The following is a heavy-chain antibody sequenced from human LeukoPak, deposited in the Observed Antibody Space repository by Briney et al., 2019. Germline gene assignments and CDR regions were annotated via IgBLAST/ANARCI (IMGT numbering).Heavy chain of an antibody. CDR1: GGSISNYY. D-gene: IGHD1/OR15-1a*01. V-gene: IGHV4-59*08. J-gene: IGHJ5*02. CDR2: IYYTGST. CDR3: AIRAREQRDSSPGNWLDP. Sequence: PSETLSLTCTVSGGSISNYYWSWIRQAPGRGLEWIGYIYYTGSTKYNPSLKSRATISVDTSKNHLSLNLRSVTAADTAVYYCAIRAREQRDSSPGNWLDPWGQGTLVTVSS.